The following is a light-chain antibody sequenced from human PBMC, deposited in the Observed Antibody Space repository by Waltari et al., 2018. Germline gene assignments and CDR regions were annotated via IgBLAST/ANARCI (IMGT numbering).Light chain of an antibody. J-gene: IGLJ1*01. CDR1: DLDYFS. V-gene: IGLV3-1*01. CDR2: EET. Sequence: SFELTQAPSLSVFPGQTAFITCSGDDLDYFSLSWYQQRPGQSPVLVVSEETNRPSGTDARCSNSRSGNTATLTIRVTQPIDEAAYFCLAWARNSAWVFGTGTTLTVL. CDR3: LAWARNSAWV.